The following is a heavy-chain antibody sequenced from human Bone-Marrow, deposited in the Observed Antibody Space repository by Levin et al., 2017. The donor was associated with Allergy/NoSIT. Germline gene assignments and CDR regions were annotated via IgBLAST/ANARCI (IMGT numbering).Heavy chain of an antibody. CDR1: GFAFSSYS. Sequence: PGGSLRLSCAASGFAFSSYSMNWVRQAPGKGLEWVASVSGRSDYIYYADSVKGRFTISRDTAKNSLYLQMNSLRGQDTAVDYCARGLNFWSPYIFAFDVWGQGIMVSVSS. J-gene: IGHJ3*01. V-gene: IGHV3-21*01. CDR2: VSGRSDYI. D-gene: IGHD3-3*01. CDR3: ARGLNFWSPYIFAFDV.